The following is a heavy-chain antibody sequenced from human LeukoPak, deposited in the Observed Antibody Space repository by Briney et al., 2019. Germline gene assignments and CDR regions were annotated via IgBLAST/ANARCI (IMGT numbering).Heavy chain of an antibody. V-gene: IGHV4-39*01. CDR1: GGSISSSSYY. Sequence: SETLSLTCTVSGGSISSSSYYWGWIRQPPGKGLEWIGSIYYGGSTSYNPSLKSRVTISVDTSKNQFSLKLSSVTAADTAVYYCAGQGRPGFASGYWGQGTLVTVSS. CDR2: IYYGGST. D-gene: IGHD3-10*01. J-gene: IGHJ4*02. CDR3: AGQGRPGFASGY.